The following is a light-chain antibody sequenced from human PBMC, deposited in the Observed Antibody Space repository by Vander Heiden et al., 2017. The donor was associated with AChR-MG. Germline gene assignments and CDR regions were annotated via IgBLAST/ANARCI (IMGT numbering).Light chain of an antibody. V-gene: IGLV3-10*01. CDR1: ALPTKY. Sequence: SYELTQPPSVSVSPGQTARITCPGDALPTKYAYWYQQKSGQAPVLVIYEDSKRPSGIPERFSGSSSGTMATSTISGAQVEDEADYYCYSTDSSGNHSRVFGGGTKLTVL. CDR2: EDS. CDR3: YSTDSSGNHSRV. J-gene: IGLJ2*01.